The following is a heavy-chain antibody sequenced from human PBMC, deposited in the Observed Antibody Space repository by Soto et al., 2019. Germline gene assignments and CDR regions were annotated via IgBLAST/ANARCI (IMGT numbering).Heavy chain of an antibody. D-gene: IGHD6-13*01. J-gene: IGHJ3*02. CDR3: ARAGSSSWNADAFDI. Sequence: EVQLVESGGGLIQPGGSLRLSCAASGFTFSSYWMHWVRQAPGKGLVWVSRINNDGSTTNFADSVKGRFTISRDNAKNTLYVQMNSLRVEDTAVYYCARAGSSSWNADAFDIWGQGTMVTVSS. CDR2: INNDGSTT. CDR1: GFTFSSYW. V-gene: IGHV3-74*01.